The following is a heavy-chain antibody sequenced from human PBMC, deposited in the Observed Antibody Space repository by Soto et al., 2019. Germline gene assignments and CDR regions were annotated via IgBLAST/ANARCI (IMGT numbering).Heavy chain of an antibody. CDR1: GYTFTSYA. Sequence: QVQLVQSGAEEKKPGASVKVSCKASGYTFTSYAMHWVRQAPGQRLEWMGWINAGNGNTKCSQKFQGRVTITRDTSASTAYMELSSVRSEDTAVYYCARSIVVVTALDYWGQGTLVTVSS. CDR2: INAGNGNT. D-gene: IGHD2-21*02. V-gene: IGHV1-3*05. CDR3: ARSIVVVTALDY. J-gene: IGHJ4*02.